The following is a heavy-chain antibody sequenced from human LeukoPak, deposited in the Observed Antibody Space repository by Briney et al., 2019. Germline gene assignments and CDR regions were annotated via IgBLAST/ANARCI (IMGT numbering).Heavy chain of an antibody. V-gene: IGHV4-59*01. D-gene: IGHD1-14*01. CDR1: GGSISSYY. CDR2: IYYSGST. J-gene: IGHJ4*02. Sequence: SETPSLTCTVSGGSISSYYWSWIRQPPGKGLEWIGYIYYSGSTNYNPSLKSRVTISVDTSKNQFSLKLSSVTAADTAVYYCARDLPVYGFDYWGQGTLVTVSS. CDR3: ARDLPVYGFDY.